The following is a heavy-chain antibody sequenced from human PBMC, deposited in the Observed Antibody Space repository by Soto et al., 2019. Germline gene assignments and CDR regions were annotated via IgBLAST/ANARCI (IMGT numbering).Heavy chain of an antibody. V-gene: IGHV4-4*07. CDR3: ARGQRFSDWFDP. D-gene: IGHD3-3*01. J-gene: IGHJ5*02. CDR2: VYSSGGT. CDR1: GGSMSGFY. Sequence: FLTCTVSGGSMSGFYWTWIRQPAGKGLEWIGRVYSSGGTHYSPSLKSRVTISLDTSKNQFSLRLLSVTDADTAVYFCARGQRFSDWFDPWGQGTLVTVSS.